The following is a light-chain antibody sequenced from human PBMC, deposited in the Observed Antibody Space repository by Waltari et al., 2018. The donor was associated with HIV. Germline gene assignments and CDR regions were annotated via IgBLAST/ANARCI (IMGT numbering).Light chain of an antibody. CDR2: NGS. Sequence: SYVLTQSPSVSVAPRKTASITCGGHHLGSKGVPCYQEKAGQAPVLVVYNGSDRPSGIPERFSGSRSGNTATLPISRVEAGDEADYYCHVWDRSSDHHVFGPGTKVTVL. CDR3: HVWDRSSDHHV. J-gene: IGLJ1*01. CDR1: HLGSKG. V-gene: IGLV3-21*03.